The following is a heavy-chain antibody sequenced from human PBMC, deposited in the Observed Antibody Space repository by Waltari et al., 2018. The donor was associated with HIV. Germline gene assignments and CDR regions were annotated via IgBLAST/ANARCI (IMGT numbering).Heavy chain of an antibody. Sequence: QVQLQESGPGLVKPSETLSLTCTGSGASISNYYWSWLRQPTGKGLEWIGYSYYSGSTNYNPSLKIRVTISGHTSKNQFSLNLSSVTAADTAVYYCARQTQAYGSGSYSPDNWFDPWGQGTLVTVSS. CDR2: SYYSGST. CDR1: GASISNYY. D-gene: IGHD3-10*01. V-gene: IGHV4-59*01. CDR3: ARQTQAYGSGSYSPDNWFDP. J-gene: IGHJ5*02.